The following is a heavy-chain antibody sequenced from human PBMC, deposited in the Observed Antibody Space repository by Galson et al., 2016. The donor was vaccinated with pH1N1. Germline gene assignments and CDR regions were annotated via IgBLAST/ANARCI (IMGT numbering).Heavy chain of an antibody. CDR1: GFTFRSYW. J-gene: IGHJ4*02. D-gene: IGHD6-25*01. V-gene: IGHV3-7*01. CDR2: INQDGRVK. CDR3: AREIAAAGSY. Sequence: SLRLSCAASGFTFRSYWMSWVRQAPGKGLEWVANINQDGRVKYYVDPVKGRFTISRDNAKNSGYLQMNSLSAEDTAVYYCAREIAAAGSYWGQGTLVTVAS.